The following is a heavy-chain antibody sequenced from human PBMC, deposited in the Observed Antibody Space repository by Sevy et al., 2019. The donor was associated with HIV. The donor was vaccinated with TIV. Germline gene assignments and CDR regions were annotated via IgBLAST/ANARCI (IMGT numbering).Heavy chain of an antibody. CDR1: GFTFSNYA. V-gene: IGHV3-23*01. CDR2: FSFGCGKI. Sequence: GGSLRLSCAASGFTFSNYAMSWVRQAPGKGLEWVSTFSFGCGKINYADSVKGRFTISRDNSKNTLYLQMNSLGAEDTALYYCAREGCSQPHDYWGQGTLVTVSS. D-gene: IGHD2-15*01. CDR3: AREGCSQPHDY. J-gene: IGHJ4*02.